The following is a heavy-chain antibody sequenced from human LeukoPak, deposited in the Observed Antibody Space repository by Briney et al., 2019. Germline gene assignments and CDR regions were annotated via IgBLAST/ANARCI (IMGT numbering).Heavy chain of an antibody. Sequence: PSETLSLTCTVSGGSISSYYWSWIRQPPGKGLEWIGYIYYSGSTNYNPSLKSRVTISVDTSKNQFSLKLSSVTAADTAVYYCARRTLNSAGGYFDYWGQGTLVTVPS. J-gene: IGHJ4*02. CDR1: GGSISSYY. CDR3: ARRTLNSAGGYFDY. D-gene: IGHD3-10*01. CDR2: IYYSGST. V-gene: IGHV4-59*08.